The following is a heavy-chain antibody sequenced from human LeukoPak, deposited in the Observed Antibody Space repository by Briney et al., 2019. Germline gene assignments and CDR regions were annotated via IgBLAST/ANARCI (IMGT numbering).Heavy chain of an antibody. Sequence: SETLSLTCTVSGGSISSYYWSWIRQPPGKGLEWIGYIYYSGSTNYNPSLKSRVTISVDTSKNQFSLKLSSVTAADTAAYYCARDSTSRYYGSGSDYYYYYMDVWGKGTTVTVSS. J-gene: IGHJ6*03. CDR1: GGSISSYY. CDR2: IYYSGST. V-gene: IGHV4-59*01. D-gene: IGHD3-10*01. CDR3: ARDSTSRYYGSGSDYYYYYMDV.